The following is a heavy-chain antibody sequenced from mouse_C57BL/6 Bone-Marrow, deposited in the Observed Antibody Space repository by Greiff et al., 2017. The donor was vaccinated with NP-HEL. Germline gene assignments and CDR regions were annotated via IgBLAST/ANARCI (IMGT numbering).Heavy chain of an antibody. CDR2: IDPSDSYT. V-gene: IGHV1-59*01. J-gene: IGHJ3*01. D-gene: IGHD2-1*01. CDR1: GYTFTSYW. CDR3: ARGGNYLPWFAY. Sequence: QVQLQQPGAELVRPGTSVKLSCKASGYTFTSYWMHWVKQRPGQGLEWIGVIDPSDSYTNYNQKFKGKATLTVDPSSSTAYMQLSSLTSEDSAVYYCARGGNYLPWFAYWGQGTLVTVSA.